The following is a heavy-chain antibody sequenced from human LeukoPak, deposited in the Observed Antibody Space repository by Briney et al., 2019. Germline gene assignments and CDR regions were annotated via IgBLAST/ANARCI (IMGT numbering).Heavy chain of an antibody. V-gene: IGHV3-33*01. D-gene: IGHD3-16*01. Sequence: GGSLRLSCVVSGFTFSSYGMHWLRQAPGKGLEWVGVIWYDGSKMFYGDSVKGRFSVSRDDSKNTLYLQMSSLRAEDTAVYYCTRDGGSGIDYWGQGTLVTVSS. J-gene: IGHJ4*02. CDR2: IWYDGSKM. CDR1: GFTFSSYG. CDR3: TRDGGSGIDY.